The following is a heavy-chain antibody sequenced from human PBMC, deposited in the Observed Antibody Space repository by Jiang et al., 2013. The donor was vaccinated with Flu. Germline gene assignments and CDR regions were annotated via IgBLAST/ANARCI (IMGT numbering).Heavy chain of an antibody. CDR2: INHSGST. Sequence: YYWSWIRQPPGKGLEWIGEINHSGSTNYNPSLKSRVTISVDTSKNQFSLKLSSVTAADTAVYYCARDPRDPHDYGGNGDPWYFDLWGRGTLVTVSS. CDR3: ARDPRDPHDYGGNGDPWYFDL. J-gene: IGHJ2*01. CDR1: YY. V-gene: IGHV4-34*01. D-gene: IGHD4-23*01.